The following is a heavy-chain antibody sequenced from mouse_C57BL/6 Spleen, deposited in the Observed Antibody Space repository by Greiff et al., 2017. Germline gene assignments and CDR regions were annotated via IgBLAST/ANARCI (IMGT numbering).Heavy chain of an antibody. V-gene: IGHV1-55*01. CDR3: ARGGDYERGDY. Sequence: QVQLQQPGAELVKPGASVKMSCKASGYTFTSYWITWVKQRPGQGLEWIGDIYPGSGSTNSNEKFKSKAKLTVDTSSSTAYMQLSSLTSEDSAVYYCARGGDYERGDYWGKGTSVTVSS. CDR2: IYPGSGST. CDR1: GYTFTSYW. D-gene: IGHD2-4*01. J-gene: IGHJ4*01.